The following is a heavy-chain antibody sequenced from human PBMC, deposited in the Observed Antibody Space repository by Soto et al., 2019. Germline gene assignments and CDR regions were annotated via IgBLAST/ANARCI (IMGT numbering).Heavy chain of an antibody. CDR2: IWYDGSTK. V-gene: IGHV3-33*01. J-gene: IGHJ4*02. CDR1: GFTFSSYG. CDR3: ARDYLVVPQRVIDY. D-gene: IGHD2-2*01. Sequence: QVQLVESGGGVVQPGRSLRLSCAASGFTFSSYGMHWVRQAPGKGLEWVAVIWYDGSTKYYADSVKGRFTISRDNSKNTLYLQMNSLRAEDTAVYYCARDYLVVPQRVIDYWGQGTLVSVSS.